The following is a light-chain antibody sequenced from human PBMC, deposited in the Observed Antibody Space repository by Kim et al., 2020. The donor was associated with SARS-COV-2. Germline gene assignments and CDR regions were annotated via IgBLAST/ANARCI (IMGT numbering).Light chain of an antibody. Sequence: PGGRFSTPGTRSNTNIGASYEVHWYQQLPGTAPKRLIYGNSNRPSGVPDRFAGSKSGTSASLAIAGLQAEDEADYYCQSYDSSLMVFGTGTKVTVL. V-gene: IGLV1-40*01. CDR2: GNS. J-gene: IGLJ1*01. CDR3: QSYDSSLMV. CDR1: NTNIGASYE.